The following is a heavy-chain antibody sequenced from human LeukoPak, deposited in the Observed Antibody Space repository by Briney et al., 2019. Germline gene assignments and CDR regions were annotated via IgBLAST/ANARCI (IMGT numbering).Heavy chain of an antibody. CDR2: IYTSGST. CDR3: ARAGEHDMTTYNWFDP. V-gene: IGHV4-61*02. J-gene: IGHJ5*02. CDR1: GGSISSGSYY. Sequence: SQTLSLTCTVSGGSISSGSYYWSWLRQPAGKGLEWVGRIYTSGSTNYNPSLKSRVTISVDTSKNQFSLKLSSVTAADTAVYYCARAGEHDMTTYNWFDPWGQGALVTVSS. D-gene: IGHD4-11*01.